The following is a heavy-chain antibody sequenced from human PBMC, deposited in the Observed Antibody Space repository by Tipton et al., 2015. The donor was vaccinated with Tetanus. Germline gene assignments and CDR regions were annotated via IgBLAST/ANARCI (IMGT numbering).Heavy chain of an antibody. Sequence: QLVQSGAEVKEPGASVKVSCKASGYTFTGYYMHWVRQAPGQGLEWMGWINPNSGGTNYAQKFQGRVTMTRDTSISTAYMEVSRLRSDDTAVYYCARAGPQATFGVKYGMDVWGQGTTVTVSS. V-gene: IGHV1-2*02. D-gene: IGHD3-3*01. CDR3: ARAGPQATFGVKYGMDV. CDR2: INPNSGGT. CDR1: GYTFTGYY. J-gene: IGHJ6*02.